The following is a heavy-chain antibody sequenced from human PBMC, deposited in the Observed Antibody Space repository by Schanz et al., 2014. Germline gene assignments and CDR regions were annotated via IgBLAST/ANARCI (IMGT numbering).Heavy chain of an antibody. J-gene: IGHJ3*02. V-gene: IGHV1-69*02. CDR1: RSTFSSYT. Sequence: VQLEQSGAEVKKPGSSVKVSCKASRSTFSSYTISWVRQARGQGLEWVGRFIPILDVGNYAQQFQGRVTSTADKSTSTAYMELSSLRYEDTALYYCARGTMPGTFDIWGQGTMVTVSS. CDR2: FIPILDVG. D-gene: IGHD2-2*01. CDR3: ARGTMPGTFDI.